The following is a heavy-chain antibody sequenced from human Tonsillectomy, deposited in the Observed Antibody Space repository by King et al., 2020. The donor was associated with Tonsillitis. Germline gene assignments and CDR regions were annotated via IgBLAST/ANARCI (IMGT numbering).Heavy chain of an antibody. V-gene: IGHV3-30*02. J-gene: IGHJ4*02. CDR3: AKEASSSSPFAS. D-gene: IGHD1-26*01. Sequence: QVQLVESGGGVGQPGGSLRLSCAASGFTFNNYAMHWVRQAPGKGLEWVTFIRNDGTLKYYADSVKGRFTISRDNSKNTLYLQMNSLRDEDTATYYCAKEASSSSPFASWGQGTLVTVSS. CDR1: GFTFNNYA. CDR2: IRNDGTLK.